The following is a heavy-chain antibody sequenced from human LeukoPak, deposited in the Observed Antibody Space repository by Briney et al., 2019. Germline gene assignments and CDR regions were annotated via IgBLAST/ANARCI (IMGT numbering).Heavy chain of an antibody. D-gene: IGHD7-27*01. CDR3: ARGGRTGDLDY. J-gene: IGHJ4*02. CDR2: IYFSGST. V-gene: IGHV4-31*03. Sequence: SQTLSLTCTVSGGSISSGDYYWSWIRQHPGKGLEWIGYIYFSGSTYYSPSLKSRVTISVDTSNNQFSLKLSSVIAADSAVYYCARGGRTGDLDYWGQGTLVTVSS. CDR1: GGSISSGDYY.